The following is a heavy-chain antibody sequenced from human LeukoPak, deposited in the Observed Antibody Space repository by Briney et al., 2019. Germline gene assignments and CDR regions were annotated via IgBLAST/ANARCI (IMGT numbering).Heavy chain of an antibody. V-gene: IGHV1-46*01. CDR2: INPSGGST. Sequence: ASLKLSSKASGYTFTRYYMHWVRQARAEGLEWMGIINPSGGSTSYAQKFQGRVTMTSVTPTNTVYMELSSLRSEDTAVYYCAREHGTFGGVIADYWGQGTLVTVSS. CDR3: AREHGTFGGVIADY. D-gene: IGHD3-16*02. J-gene: IGHJ4*02. CDR1: GYTFTRYY.